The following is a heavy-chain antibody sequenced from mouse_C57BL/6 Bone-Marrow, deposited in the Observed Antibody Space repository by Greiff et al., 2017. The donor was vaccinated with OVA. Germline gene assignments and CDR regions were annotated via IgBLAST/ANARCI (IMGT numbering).Heavy chain of an antibody. CDR2: IDPETGGT. J-gene: IGHJ2*01. CDR3: TRKGLGLRYIDY. Sequence: VQLQQSGAELVRPGASVTLSCKASGYTFTDYEMHWVQQTPVHGLEWIGAIDPETGGTAYNQKFKGKAILTADKSTSTAYMELRSLTSEDSAVYYCTRKGLGLRYIDYWGQGTTLTVSS. V-gene: IGHV1-15*01. CDR1: GYTFTDYE. D-gene: IGHD1-1*01.